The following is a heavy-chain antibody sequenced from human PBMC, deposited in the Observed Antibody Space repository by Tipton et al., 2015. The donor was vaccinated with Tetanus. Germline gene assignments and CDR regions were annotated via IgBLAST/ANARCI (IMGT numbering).Heavy chain of an antibody. CDR1: GGSISSSSYY. V-gene: IGHV4-39*01. Sequence: TLSLTCTVSGGSISSSSYYWGWIRQPPGKGLEWIGSIYYSGSTYYNPSLKSRVTISVDTSKNQFSLKLSSVTAADTAVYYCASPHRLPGGPYYDYVWGKGTLVTVSS. J-gene: IGHJ4*02. CDR3: ASPHRLPGGPYYDYV. D-gene: IGHD3-16*01. CDR2: IYYSGST.